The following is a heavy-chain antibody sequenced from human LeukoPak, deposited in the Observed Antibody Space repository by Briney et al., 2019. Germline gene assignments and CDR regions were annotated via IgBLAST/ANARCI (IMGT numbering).Heavy chain of an antibody. Sequence: ASVKVSCKASGYTFTSYYMHWVRQAPGQGLEWMGIINPSGGSTSYAQNFQGRVTMTRDTSTSTVYMELNSLRSEDTAVYYCASSADSSGYYTWFDPWGQGTLVTVSS. D-gene: IGHD3-22*01. V-gene: IGHV1-46*01. CDR3: ASSADSSGYYTWFDP. J-gene: IGHJ5*02. CDR2: INPSGGST. CDR1: GYTFTSYY.